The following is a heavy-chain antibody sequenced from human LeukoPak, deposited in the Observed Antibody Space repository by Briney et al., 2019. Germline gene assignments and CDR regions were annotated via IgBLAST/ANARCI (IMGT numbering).Heavy chain of an antibody. CDR3: AKPSSGWYRFDY. CDR2: ISGDGGST. D-gene: IGHD6-19*01. J-gene: IGHJ4*02. CDR1: GFTFDDYA. V-gene: IGHV3-43*02. Sequence: GGALRLSCAASGFTFDDYAMHWIRQAPGRGLEWVSLISGDGGSTYYADSVKGRFTISRDNSKDSLYLQMNSLRTEDTALYYCAKPSSGWYRFDYWGQGTLVTVSS.